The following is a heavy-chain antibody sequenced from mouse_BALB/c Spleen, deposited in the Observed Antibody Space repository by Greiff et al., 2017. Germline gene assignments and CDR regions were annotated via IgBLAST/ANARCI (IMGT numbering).Heavy chain of an antibody. Sequence: EVQLVESGGGLVKPGGSLKLSCAASGFAFSSYDMSWVRQTPEKRLEWVAYISSGGGSTYYPDTVKGRFTISRDNAKNTLYLQMSSLKSEDTAMYYCATLSYYGSSPFAYWGQGTLVTVSA. V-gene: IGHV5-12-1*01. CDR2: ISSGGGST. J-gene: IGHJ3*01. CDR1: GFAFSSYD. CDR3: ATLSYYGSSPFAY. D-gene: IGHD1-1*01.